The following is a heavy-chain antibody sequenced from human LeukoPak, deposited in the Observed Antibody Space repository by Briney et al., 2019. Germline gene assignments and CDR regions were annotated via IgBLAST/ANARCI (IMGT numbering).Heavy chain of an antibody. D-gene: IGHD3-10*01. V-gene: IGHV3-30*01. CDR3: ARGDHYASGTFLYYFHY. Sequence: GRSLRLSCAASGFTFGSYVMHWVRQAPGKGLQWVAATSSDGSNKYYADSVKGRFTISRDNSKNTLYLQMNSLSDEDTAVYYCARGDHYASGTFLYYFHYWGQGTLVTVSS. CDR1: GFTFGSYV. J-gene: IGHJ4*02. CDR2: TSSDGSNK.